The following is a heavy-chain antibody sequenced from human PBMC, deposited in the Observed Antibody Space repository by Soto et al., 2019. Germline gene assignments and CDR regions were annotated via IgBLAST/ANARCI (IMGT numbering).Heavy chain of an antibody. CDR2: IISSGSDI. V-gene: IGHV3-21*01. D-gene: IGHD3-16*01. CDR1: GFTFSAFT. CDR3: ARDIGSTLELFLSIRSKATYIHF. Sequence: PGGSLRLSCAASGFTFSAFTMNWVRQAPGKGLEWVASIISSGSDIYYADSVKGRFTISRDNAKNSLFLQMNSLRAEDSAVYYCARDIGSTLELFLSIRSKATYIHFWGQGTLVTVSS. J-gene: IGHJ4*02.